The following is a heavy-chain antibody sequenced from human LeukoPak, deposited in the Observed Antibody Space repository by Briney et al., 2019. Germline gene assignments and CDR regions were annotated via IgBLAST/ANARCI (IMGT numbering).Heavy chain of an antibody. D-gene: IGHD3-9*01. CDR1: GYTFTSYG. Sequence: ASVKVSCKASGYTFTSYGISWVRQAPGQGLEWMGWISAYNGNTNYAQKLQGRVTMTTDTSTSTAYVELRSLRSDDTAVYYCARGGRLRYFDWLLSPDALDIWGQGTMVTVSS. CDR3: ARGGRLRYFDWLLSPDALDI. V-gene: IGHV1-18*01. J-gene: IGHJ3*02. CDR2: ISAYNGNT.